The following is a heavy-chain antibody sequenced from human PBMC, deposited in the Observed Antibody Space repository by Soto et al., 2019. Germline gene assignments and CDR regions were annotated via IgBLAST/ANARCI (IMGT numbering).Heavy chain of an antibody. CDR2: IYYSGST. V-gene: IGHV4-59*01. Sequence: SETLSLTCTVSGGSISSYYWSWIRQPPGKGLEWIGYIYYSGSTNYNPSLKSRVTISVDTSKNQFSLKLSSVTAADTAVYYCARVGDIAAADPYNCFDPWGQGPLVTVSS. CDR1: GGSISSYY. D-gene: IGHD6-13*01. CDR3: ARVGDIAAADPYNCFDP. J-gene: IGHJ5*02.